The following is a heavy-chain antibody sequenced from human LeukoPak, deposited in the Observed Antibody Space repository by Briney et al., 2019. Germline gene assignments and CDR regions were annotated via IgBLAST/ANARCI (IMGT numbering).Heavy chain of an antibody. D-gene: IGHD3-22*01. CDR3: TRSGYRHPYHFDS. V-gene: IGHV3-48*01. J-gene: IGHJ4*02. CDR2: ISSSCSTI. Sequence: GGSLRLSCAPSGLTFSSYSMNWVRQAPGKGLAWVSYISSSCSTIYYAVSVKGRFTISRDNAKNSLYLQMNSLRAEDTAIYYCTRSGYRHPYHFDSWGRGTLVSVSS. CDR1: GLTFSSYS.